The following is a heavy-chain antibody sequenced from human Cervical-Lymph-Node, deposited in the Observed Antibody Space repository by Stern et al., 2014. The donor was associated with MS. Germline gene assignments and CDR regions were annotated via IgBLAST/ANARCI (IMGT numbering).Heavy chain of an antibody. J-gene: IGHJ6*02. CDR1: GFNFSSYA. V-gene: IGHV3-30-3*01. CDR3: ARDLIWFGELDWGAMDV. Sequence: QGQLVVSGGGVVQPGRSLRLSCAATGFNFSSYAIQWVRQAPGKGLEGVAVVSYDGSKGYYADSVKGRFTISRDKSKNTLLLQVNSLRPEDTADYYCARDLIWFGELDWGAMDVWGHGTTVTVSS. CDR2: VSYDGSKG. D-gene: IGHD3-10*01.